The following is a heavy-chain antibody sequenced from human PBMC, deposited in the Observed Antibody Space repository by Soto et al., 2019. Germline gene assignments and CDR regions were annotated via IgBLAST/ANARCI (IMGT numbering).Heavy chain of an antibody. CDR2: INTILAMT. D-gene: IGHD5-12*01. Sequence: ASVKVSCKTSGDTFSYYTVNWVRQAPGQGLEWMGRINTILAMTNYAQKFQGRVTMTTDTSTSTVHMEVRSLRSDDTAVYYCAREGVAPYYYYGMDVWGQGTPVTVSS. CDR3: AREGVAPYYYYGMDV. J-gene: IGHJ6*02. CDR1: GDTFSYYT. V-gene: IGHV1-69*10.